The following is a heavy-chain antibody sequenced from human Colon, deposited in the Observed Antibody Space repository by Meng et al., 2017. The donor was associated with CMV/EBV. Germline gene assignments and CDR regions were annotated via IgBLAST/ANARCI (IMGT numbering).Heavy chain of an antibody. CDR2: IYPQNGGT. V-gene: IGHV1-2*02. J-gene: IGHJ4*02. CDR3: IKEDWYFDF. CDR1: GYTFTAKH. D-gene: IGHD2-21*01. Sequence: QVKLFKAGTEVKKPGASVKVSCKTSGYTFTAKHLHWVRHAPGQGLEWMGWIYPQNGGTYFAQKFQGRVTMTSDTSISTAYMELSSLTSDDTAIYYCIKEDWYFDFWGQGTLVTVSS.